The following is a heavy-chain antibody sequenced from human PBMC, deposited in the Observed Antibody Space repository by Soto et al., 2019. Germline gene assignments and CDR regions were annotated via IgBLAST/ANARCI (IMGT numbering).Heavy chain of an antibody. J-gene: IGHJ4*02. V-gene: IGHV3-30*18. CDR3: AKGGRQWLVTSDFNY. Sequence: VQLVESGGGVVQPGRSLRLSCAASGFTFSDYAMHWVRQAPGKGLEWVAVVSHDGRKKHYADSVKGRFTISRDSSKNPVSLEMTRLRAEDPAVYYCAKGGRQWLVTSDFNYWGQGALVTVSS. CDR2: VSHDGRKK. CDR1: GFTFSDYA. D-gene: IGHD6-19*01.